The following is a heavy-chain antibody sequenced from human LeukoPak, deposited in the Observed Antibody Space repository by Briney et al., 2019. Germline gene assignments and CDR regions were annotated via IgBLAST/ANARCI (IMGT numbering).Heavy chain of an antibody. CDR3: ARTTLLLWFGETNPYYFDY. J-gene: IGHJ4*02. CDR1: GGSFSGYY. V-gene: IGHV4-34*01. Sequence: SETLSLTCAVYGGSFSGYYWNWIRQPPGKGLEWIGEINHSGSTNYNPSLKSQVTISVDTSKNQFSLKLSSVTAADAAVYYCARTTLLLWFGETNPYYFDYWGQGTLVTVSS. CDR2: INHSGST. D-gene: IGHD3-10*01.